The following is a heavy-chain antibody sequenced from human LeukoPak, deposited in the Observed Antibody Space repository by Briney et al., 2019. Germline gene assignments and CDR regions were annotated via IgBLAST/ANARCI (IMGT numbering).Heavy chain of an antibody. V-gene: IGHV3-23*01. D-gene: IGHD3-22*01. CDR3: AKGPYYYDSSGSYYFDY. Sequence: GGSLRLSCAASGFTFSSYWMHWVRQAPGKGLEWVSAISGSGGSTYYADSVKGRFTISRDNSKNTLYLQMNSLRAEDTAVYYCAKGPYYYDSSGSYYFDYWGQGTLVTVSS. CDR1: GFTFSSYW. CDR2: ISGSGGST. J-gene: IGHJ4*02.